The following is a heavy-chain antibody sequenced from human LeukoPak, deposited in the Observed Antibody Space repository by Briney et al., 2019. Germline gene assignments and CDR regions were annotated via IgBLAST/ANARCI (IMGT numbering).Heavy chain of an antibody. CDR3: ARTGGPGSYRYFDY. CDR2: ISSSSSYI. J-gene: IGHJ4*02. D-gene: IGHD1-26*01. V-gene: IGHV3-21*01. CDR1: GFTFSSYS. Sequence: GGSLRLSCAASGFTFSSYSMNWVRQAPGQGGEWVSSISSSSSYIYYADSVKGRFTISRDNAKNSLYLQMNSLRAEDTAVYYCARTGGPGSYRYFDYWGQGTLVTVSS.